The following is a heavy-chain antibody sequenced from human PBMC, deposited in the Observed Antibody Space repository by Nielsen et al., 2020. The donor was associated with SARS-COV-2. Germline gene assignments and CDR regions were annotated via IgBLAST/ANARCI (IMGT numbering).Heavy chain of an antibody. CDR3: ASDSNSYNYYYYYGMDV. Sequence: GESLKISCAASGFTFNSYGMHWVRQAPGKGLEWVAVISYDGSNKYYADSVKGRFTISRDNSKNTLYLQMNSLRAEDTAVYYCASDSNSYNYYYYYGMDVWGQGTTVTVSS. J-gene: IGHJ6*02. D-gene: IGHD2-2*01. V-gene: IGHV3-30*03. CDR1: GFTFNSYG. CDR2: ISYDGSNK.